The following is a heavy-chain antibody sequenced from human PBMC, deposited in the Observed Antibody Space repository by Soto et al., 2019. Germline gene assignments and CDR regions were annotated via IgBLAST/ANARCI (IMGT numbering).Heavy chain of an antibody. CDR1: GYTFINYH. CDR2: INTYNGMT. D-gene: IGHD5-12*01. Sequence: QVKLVQSGGEVKKPGASVTVSCKASGYTFINYHITWVRQAPGQGLEWMAWINTYNGMTDYAQKFQGRVTMTRDTSTSTAYMALRNLGSDATAVYFCAKSPRGEMATDWGQGTLVTVSS. J-gene: IGHJ4*02. V-gene: IGHV1-18*01. CDR3: AKSPRGEMATD.